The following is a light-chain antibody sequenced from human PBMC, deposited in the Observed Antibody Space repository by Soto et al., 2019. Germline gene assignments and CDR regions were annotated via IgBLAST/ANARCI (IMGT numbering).Light chain of an antibody. CDR2: GAS. CDR3: QQYNNWPRT. J-gene: IGKJ1*01. V-gene: IGKV3-15*01. CDR1: QSVSSDY. Sequence: EIVLTQSPGTLSLSPGERVTLSCRASQSVSSDYLAWYQQKPGQAPRLLIYGASTRATGIPARFSGSGSEAEFTLTISSLQSEDVAVYYCQQYNNWPRTFGQGTKVDIK.